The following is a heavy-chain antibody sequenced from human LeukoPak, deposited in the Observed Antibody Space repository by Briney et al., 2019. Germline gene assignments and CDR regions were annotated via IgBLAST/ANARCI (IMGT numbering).Heavy chain of an antibody. V-gene: IGHV3-23*01. D-gene: IGHD6-13*01. CDR1: GFTFSSYA. CDR3: AKSPTTGYSSSANWFDP. CDR2: ISGSGGST. Sequence: GGSLRLSCAASGFTFSSYAMSWVRQAPGKGLEWVSAISGSGGSTYYADSVKGRFTISRDNSKNSLYLQMNSLRAEDTAVYYCAKSPTTGYSSSANWFDPWGQGTLVTVSS. J-gene: IGHJ5*02.